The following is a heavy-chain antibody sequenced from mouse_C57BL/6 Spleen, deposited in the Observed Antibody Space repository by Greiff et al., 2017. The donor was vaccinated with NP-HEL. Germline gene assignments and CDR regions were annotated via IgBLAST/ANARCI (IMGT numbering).Heavy chain of an antibody. CDR3: VEDFGFITTVVAPSYAMDY. Sequence: QVQLQQSGPELVKPGASVKISCKASGYSFPSYYIHWVKQRPGQGLEWIGWIYPGSGNTKYNEKFKGKATLTADTSSSTAYMQLSSLTSEDSAVYYCVEDFGFITTVVAPSYAMDYWGQGTSVTVSS. J-gene: IGHJ4*01. CDR1: GYSFPSYY. V-gene: IGHV1-66*01. CDR2: IYPGSGNT. D-gene: IGHD1-1*01.